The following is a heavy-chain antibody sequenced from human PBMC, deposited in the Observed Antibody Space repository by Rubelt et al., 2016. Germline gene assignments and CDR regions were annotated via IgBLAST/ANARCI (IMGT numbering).Heavy chain of an antibody. D-gene: IGHD1-20*01. CDR1: GFTFSSSW. V-gene: IGHV3-30*03. CDR2: ISYDGSNK. CDR3: ARGVTGSYFDY. J-gene: IGHJ4*02. Sequence: VQLVESGGGLVQPGGSLRVSCAASGFTFSSSWMHWVRQAPGKGLEWVALISYDGSNKYYADSVKGRFTISRDKSKGTLCLQMNSLVGEDTAGYYGARGVTGSYFDYWGQGTLVTVSS.